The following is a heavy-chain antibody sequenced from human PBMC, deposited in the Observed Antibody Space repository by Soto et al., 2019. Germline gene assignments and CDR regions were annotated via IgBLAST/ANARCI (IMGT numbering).Heavy chain of an antibody. CDR1: GFTFSNYA. D-gene: IGHD3-16*01. V-gene: IGHV3-23*01. J-gene: IGHJ4*02. CDR3: AKAYFVWSSEQPYYFDY. Sequence: EVQLLDSGGGLVQPGGSLRLSCAASGFTFSNYAMTWVRQGPGKGLEWVSGISGSGGRSYYADSVKGRFPISRDNSKSTLYLQVTGLRAEDTAVYYCAKAYFVWSSEQPYYFDYWGQGTLVTVSS. CDR2: ISGSGGRS.